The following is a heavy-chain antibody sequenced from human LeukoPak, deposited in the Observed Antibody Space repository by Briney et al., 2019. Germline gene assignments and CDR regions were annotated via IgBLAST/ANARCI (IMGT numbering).Heavy chain of an antibody. Sequence: SETLSLTCTVSGGSISSSSYYWGWIRQPPGKGLEWIGSIYYSGSTYYNPSLKSRVTISVDTSKNQFSLKLSSVTAADTAVYYCARDHGLDYYDSSGLRGAFDIWGQGTMVTVSS. V-gene: IGHV4-39*07. D-gene: IGHD3-22*01. J-gene: IGHJ3*02. CDR2: IYYSGST. CDR1: GGSISSSSYY. CDR3: ARDHGLDYYDSSGLRGAFDI.